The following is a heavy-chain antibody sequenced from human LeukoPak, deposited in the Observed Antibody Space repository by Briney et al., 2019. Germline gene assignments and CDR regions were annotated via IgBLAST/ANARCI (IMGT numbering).Heavy chain of an antibody. Sequence: GASVKVSCKASGYTFTGYYMHWVRQAPGQGLEWMGWINPNSGGTNYAQKFQGRVTMTRDTSISTAYMELSRLRSDDTAVYYCAREKHEWLRLDYYGMDVWGQGTTVTVSS. CDR2: INPNSGGT. D-gene: IGHD5-12*01. J-gene: IGHJ6*02. V-gene: IGHV1-2*02. CDR3: AREKHEWLRLDYYGMDV. CDR1: GYTFTGYY.